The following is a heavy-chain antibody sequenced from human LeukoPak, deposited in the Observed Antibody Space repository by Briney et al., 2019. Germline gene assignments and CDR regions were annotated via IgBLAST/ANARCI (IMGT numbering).Heavy chain of an antibody. CDR3: ARPAIFGVVQSYYYMDV. D-gene: IGHD3-3*01. Sequence: SETLSLTCTVSGGSISSGGYYWSWIRQPPGKGLEWIGYIYHSGSTHYNPSLKSRVTISVDRSKNQFSLKLSSVTAADTAVYYCARPAIFGVVQSYYYMDVWGKGTTVTVSS. CDR1: GGSISSGGYY. J-gene: IGHJ6*03. CDR2: IYHSGST. V-gene: IGHV4-30-2*01.